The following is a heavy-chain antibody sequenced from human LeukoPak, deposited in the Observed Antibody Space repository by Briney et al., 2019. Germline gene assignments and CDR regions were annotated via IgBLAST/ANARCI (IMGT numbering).Heavy chain of an antibody. Sequence: GGSLRLSCAASGFTFSSYCMYWVRQAPGKGPVWVARINTDGSSLNYADSVKGRFTISRDNAKNTLYLQMNSLGAEDTAVYYCARRINYYDSSGYYYVRYFDSWGQGTLVAVSS. CDR3: ARRINYYDSSGYYYVRYFDS. V-gene: IGHV3-74*01. CDR1: GFTFSSYC. D-gene: IGHD3-22*01. CDR2: INTDGSSL. J-gene: IGHJ4*02.